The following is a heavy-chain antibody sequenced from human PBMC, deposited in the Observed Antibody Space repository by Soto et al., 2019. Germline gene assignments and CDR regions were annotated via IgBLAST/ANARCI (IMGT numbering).Heavy chain of an antibody. V-gene: IGHV3-23*01. CDR1: GFPCSSYA. J-gene: IGHJ4*02. CDR2: ISGSGGST. D-gene: IGHD3-22*01. CDR3: AKSDSSGYPRGGFDH. Sequence: LTVSRGASGFPCSSYARGWVLEAPGKGLEWVSAISGSGGSTYYADSVKGRLTISRDNSKNTLDLQMNSLRAEDTAVYYCAKSDSSGYPRGGFDHWGQGTLVTVSS.